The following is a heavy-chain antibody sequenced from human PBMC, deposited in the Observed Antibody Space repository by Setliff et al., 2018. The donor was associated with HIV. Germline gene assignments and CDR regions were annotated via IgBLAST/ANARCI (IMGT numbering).Heavy chain of an antibody. D-gene: IGHD3-22*01. J-gene: IGHJ4*02. CDR2: AIPMLGIA. Sequence: WASVKVSCKASGGTFSSYVINWVRQAPGQGLEWMGGAIPMLGIANHVHKFQGRVTITADKSTSTAYMELNSLRSEDTAVYYCASDFYDSSGYYQYYFDYWGQGTLVTV. CDR1: GGTFSSYV. V-gene: IGHV1-69*10. CDR3: ASDFYDSSGYYQYYFDY.